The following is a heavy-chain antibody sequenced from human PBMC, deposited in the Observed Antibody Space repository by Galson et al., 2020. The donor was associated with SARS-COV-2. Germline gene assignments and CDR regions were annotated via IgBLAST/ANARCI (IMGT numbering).Heavy chain of an antibody. CDR2: ISWNSGSI. CDR3: AKAHCSSTSCQNWFDP. V-gene: IGHV3-9*01. CDR1: GFTFDDYA. Sequence: GGSLRLSCAASGFTFDDYAMHWVRQAPGQGLEWVSGISWNSGSIGYADSVKGRFTISRDNAKNSLYLQMNSLRAEDTALYYCAKAHCSSTSCQNWFDPWGQGTLVTVSS. J-gene: IGHJ5*02. D-gene: IGHD2-2*01.